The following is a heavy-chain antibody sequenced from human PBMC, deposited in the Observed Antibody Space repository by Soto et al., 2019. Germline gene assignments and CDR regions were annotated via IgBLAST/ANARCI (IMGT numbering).Heavy chain of an antibody. D-gene: IGHD3-9*01. J-gene: IGHJ6*02. CDR3: ARGTGSSRYYYYYGMDV. Sequence: RDSLKISCKGSGYSFTSYWIGWVRQMPGKGLEWMGIIYPGDSDTRYSPSFQGQVTISADKSISTAYLQWSSLKASDTAMYYCARGTGSSRYYYYYGMDVWGQGTTVTVSS. CDR2: IYPGDSDT. CDR1: GYSFTSYW. V-gene: IGHV5-51*01.